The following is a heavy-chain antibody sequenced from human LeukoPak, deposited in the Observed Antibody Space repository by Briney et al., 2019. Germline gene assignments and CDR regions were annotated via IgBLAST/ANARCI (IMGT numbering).Heavy chain of an antibody. CDR3: ARLHYDVLTGPFDY. CDR2: IYSGGAT. D-gene: IGHD3-9*01. CDR1: GITVSTNY. V-gene: IGHV3-66*04. J-gene: IGHJ4*02. Sequence: GSLRLSCAASGITVSTNYMSWVRQVPGKGLEWVSIIYSGGATFYADSVKGRFTISRENSKNTLWLQMNSLRAEDTAVYYCARLHYDVLTGPFDYWGQGTLVTVSS.